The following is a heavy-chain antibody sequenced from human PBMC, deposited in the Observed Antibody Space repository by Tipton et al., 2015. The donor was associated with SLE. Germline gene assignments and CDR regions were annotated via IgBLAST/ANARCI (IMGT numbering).Heavy chain of an antibody. D-gene: IGHD3-10*01. CDR3: ARLQWFRRGGWFDP. CDR2: IYYSGST. V-gene: IGHV4-39*07. J-gene: IGHJ5*02. CDR1: GGSISSYY. Sequence: TLSLTCTVSGGSISSYYWGWIRQPPGKGLEWIGSIYYSGSTYYNPSLKSRVTISVDTSKNQFSLKLSSVTAADTAVYYCARLQWFRRGGWFDPWGQGTLVTVSS.